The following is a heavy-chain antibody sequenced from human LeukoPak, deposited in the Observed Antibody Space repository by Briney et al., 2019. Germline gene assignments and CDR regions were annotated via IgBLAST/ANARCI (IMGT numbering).Heavy chain of an antibody. CDR3: ARYIVSYPHDAFDI. CDR1: GGSISSYY. CDR2: IYYSGST. D-gene: IGHD1-26*01. J-gene: IGHJ3*02. Sequence: PSETLSLTCTVSGGSISSYYWSWLRQPPGKGLEWIGYIYYSGSTSYNPSLKSRITISENTSKKHFSLKLSSVTAADTAFYYCARYIVSYPHDAFDIWGQGTMVTVSS. V-gene: IGHV4-59*01.